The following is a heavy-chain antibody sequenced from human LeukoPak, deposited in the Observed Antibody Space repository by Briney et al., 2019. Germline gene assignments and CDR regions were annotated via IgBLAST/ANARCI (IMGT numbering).Heavy chain of an antibody. V-gene: IGHV3-15*01. Sequence: GGSLRLSCAASGFTFSNAWMSWVRQAPGKGLEWVGRIKSKTDGGTTDYAAPVKGRFTISRDDSKNTLYLQMNSLKTEDTAVYYCTSRSVDTAMVRNDAFDIWGQGTMVTVSS. CDR2: IKSKTDGGTT. D-gene: IGHD5-18*01. CDR1: GFTFSNAW. J-gene: IGHJ3*02. CDR3: TSRSVDTAMVRNDAFDI.